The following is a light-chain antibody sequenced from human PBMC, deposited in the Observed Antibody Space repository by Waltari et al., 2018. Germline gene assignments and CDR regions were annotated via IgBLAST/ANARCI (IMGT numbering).Light chain of an antibody. CDR3: MQGIDWRS. Sequence: DIVLTQSPLSLPVTLWHPASISCRSSVSLAYSDGYTYLIWFHQRPGQPPRRLIYKVYNRDAGGQDRFSGRGSGTDFTLKISRVEAGDVGVYDGMQGIDWRSFGGGTRVEIK. CDR2: KVY. J-gene: IGKJ4*01. CDR1: VSLAYSDGYTY. V-gene: IGKV2-30*01.